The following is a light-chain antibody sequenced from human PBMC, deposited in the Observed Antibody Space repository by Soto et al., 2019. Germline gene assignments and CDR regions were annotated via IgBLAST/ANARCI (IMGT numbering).Light chain of an antibody. V-gene: IGKV3-20*01. Sequence: EIVLTQSPGTLSSSPGERATLSCRASQSVGGNYLAWYQQKPGQAPRLLVYAASTRATGIPDRFSGSGSGTDFSLTISRLEPEDFAVYYCQQYGSSLRTFGQGTKLEIK. CDR3: QQYGSSLRT. J-gene: IGKJ2*01. CDR1: QSVGGNY. CDR2: AAS.